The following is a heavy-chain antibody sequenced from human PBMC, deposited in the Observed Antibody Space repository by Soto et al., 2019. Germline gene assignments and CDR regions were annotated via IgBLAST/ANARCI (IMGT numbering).Heavy chain of an antibody. CDR3: ARDGDGRMTTNPYYYNGMDV. J-gene: IGHJ6*02. CDR1: GGSLGSYY. CDR2: VFYTGRA. Sequence: SETLSLTCTVSGGSLGSYYWSWIRQPPGKGLEWIGFVFYTGRANYNASLKSRVSISLDTANSQFSLKLSSVAAADTAVYYCARDGDGRMTTNPYYYNGMDVWGPGTTVTVSS. D-gene: IGHD4-4*01. V-gene: IGHV4-59*01.